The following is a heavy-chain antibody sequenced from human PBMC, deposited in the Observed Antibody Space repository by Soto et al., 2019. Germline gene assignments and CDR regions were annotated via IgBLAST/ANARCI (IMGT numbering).Heavy chain of an antibody. CDR1: GFTFSNYA. D-gene: IGHD3-22*01. CDR3: AKGAWADISGCYPFDQ. CDR2: ISASGGST. J-gene: IGHJ4*02. Sequence: HPGGSLRLSCAASGFTFSNYAMAWVRQASGKGLEWVSVISASGGSTYSADSVKGRFTISRDNSKNTLYLQMDSLRAEDTAVYYCAKGAWADISGCYPFDQWGRGTPVTVSS. V-gene: IGHV3-23*01.